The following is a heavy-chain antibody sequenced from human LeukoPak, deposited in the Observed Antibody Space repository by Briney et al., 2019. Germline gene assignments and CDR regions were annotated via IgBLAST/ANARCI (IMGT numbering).Heavy chain of an antibody. CDR3: AREVATYDSGFDY. CDR2: IYCSGST. CDR1: GGSISSGDYY. Sequence: SQTLSLTCTVSGGSISSGDYYWSWIRQPPGKGLEWIGYIYCSGSTYYNPSLKSRVTISVDTSKNQFSLKLSSVTAADTAVYYCAREVATYDSGFDYWGQGTLVTVSS. D-gene: IGHD5-12*01. J-gene: IGHJ4*02. V-gene: IGHV4-30-4*01.